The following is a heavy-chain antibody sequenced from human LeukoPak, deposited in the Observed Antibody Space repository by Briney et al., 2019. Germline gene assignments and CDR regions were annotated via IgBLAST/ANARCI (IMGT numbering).Heavy chain of an antibody. CDR2: ISSSGSTI. CDR1: GFTFSSYE. D-gene: IGHD3-16*01. V-gene: IGHV3-48*03. Sequence: GGSLRLSCAASGFTFSSYEMNWVRQAPGKGLEWVSYISSSGSTIYYADSVKGRLTISRDNAKNSLYLQMNSLRAEDTAVYYCACIILGYAAFDIWGQGTMVTVSS. CDR3: ACIILGYAAFDI. J-gene: IGHJ3*02.